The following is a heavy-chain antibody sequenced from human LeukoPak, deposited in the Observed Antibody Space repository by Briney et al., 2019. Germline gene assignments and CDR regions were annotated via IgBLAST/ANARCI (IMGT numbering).Heavy chain of an antibody. V-gene: IGHV3-9*01. CDR3: AKDRYGGNSGYFQH. J-gene: IGHJ1*01. CDR2: ISWNGGSI. Sequence: AMSVRLSCAGSGFTFDDYAMDWVRQAPGKGLKWVSGISWNGGSIVQEDSGKGRFTIYRANANNYLYLQMNSLRDEDTALYYCAKDRYGGNSGYFQHWGQGTLVTVSS. D-gene: IGHD4-23*01. CDR1: GFTFDDYA.